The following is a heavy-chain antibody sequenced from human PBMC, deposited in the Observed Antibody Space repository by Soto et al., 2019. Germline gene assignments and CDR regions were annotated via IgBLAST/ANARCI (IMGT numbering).Heavy chain of an antibody. Sequence: SLRLSCAASGFTFSSYALNWVRQSPGKGLEWVSTISSSGDSTYHADSVKGRFTISRDNSKNTLYLQMNSLRAEDTAIYYCAREPSTGYADYWGQGTLVTVSS. D-gene: IGHD5-12*01. J-gene: IGHJ4*02. CDR3: AREPSTGYADY. CDR2: ISSSGDST. CDR1: GFTFSSYA. V-gene: IGHV3-23*01.